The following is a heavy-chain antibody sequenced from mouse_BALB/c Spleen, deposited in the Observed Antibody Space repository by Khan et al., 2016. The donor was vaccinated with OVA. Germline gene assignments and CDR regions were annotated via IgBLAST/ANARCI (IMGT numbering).Heavy chain of an antibody. CDR3: IRTVYSAYACAVDY. V-gene: IGHV3-2*02. J-gene: IGHJ4*01. CDR1: GYSITSDFA. D-gene: IGHD2-2*01. Sequence: EVQLQESGPGLVKPSQSLSLTCTVTGYSITSDFAWNWVRQFPGNKLEWMGYISFSGSTSYDPSLKSRLSITRDTSKNPFFLMLSSVTTEDTATYYGIRTVYSAYACAVDYRSQGTSDTVVS. CDR2: ISFSGST.